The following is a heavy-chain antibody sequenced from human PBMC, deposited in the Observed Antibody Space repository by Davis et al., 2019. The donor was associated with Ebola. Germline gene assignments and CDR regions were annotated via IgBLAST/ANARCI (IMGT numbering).Heavy chain of an antibody. D-gene: IGHD2-8*01. CDR1: GYTFTGYY. CDR2: INPNSGGT. Sequence: ASVKVSCKASGYTFTGYYMHWVRQAPGQGLEWMGRINPNSGGTNYAQKFQGRVTMTRDTSISTAYMELSRLRSDDTAVYYCARVPSDIVLMVYALDYWGQGTLVTVSS. V-gene: IGHV1-2*06. J-gene: IGHJ4*02. CDR3: ARVPSDIVLMVYALDY.